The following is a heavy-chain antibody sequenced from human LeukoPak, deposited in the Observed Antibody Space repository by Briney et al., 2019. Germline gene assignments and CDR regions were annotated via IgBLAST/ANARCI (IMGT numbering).Heavy chain of an antibody. D-gene: IGHD3-10*01. CDR3: GRDGRLMQLWFDP. V-gene: IGHV3-23*01. CDR2: ITGSGDST. CDR1: GFTFSSYG. J-gene: IGHJ5*02. Sequence: GGSLRLSCAASGFTFSSYGLSWVRQAPGKGLEWVSGITGSGDSTFYADSVKGRFTISRDNSKNTLYLQMNSLRADDTAVYYCGRDGRLMQLWFDPWGQGTLATVSS.